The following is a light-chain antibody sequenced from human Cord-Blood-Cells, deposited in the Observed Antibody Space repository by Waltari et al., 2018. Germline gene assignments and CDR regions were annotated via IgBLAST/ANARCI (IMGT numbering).Light chain of an antibody. CDR1: QSISSY. Sequence: DIQMTQSTSSLSASVGDRVTITCRASQSISSYLNWYQQKPWKAPKLLIYAASSFQRGVPSSFSGSGSVTDFTLTISSPQPEDFATYYCQQSYSTPPYTCGLGTNLQIK. CDR2: AAS. V-gene: IGKV1-39*01. CDR3: QQSYSTPPYT. J-gene: IGKJ2*01.